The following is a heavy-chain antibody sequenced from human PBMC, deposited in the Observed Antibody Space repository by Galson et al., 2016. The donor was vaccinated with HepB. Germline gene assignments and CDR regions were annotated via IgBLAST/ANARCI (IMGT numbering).Heavy chain of an antibody. CDR2: LNSGGGNR. V-gene: IGHV3-48*02. Sequence: SLRLSCAASGFTFSDYPMHWVRQAPGKGLEWVSSLNSGGGNRYYADSVKGRFTISRDNAKNSLSLQMNSLRDDDTAVYYCARDAGVGGFRFWGQGTLVTVSS. D-gene: IGHD3-10*01. CDR1: GFTFSDYP. J-gene: IGHJ4*02. CDR3: ARDAGVGGFRF.